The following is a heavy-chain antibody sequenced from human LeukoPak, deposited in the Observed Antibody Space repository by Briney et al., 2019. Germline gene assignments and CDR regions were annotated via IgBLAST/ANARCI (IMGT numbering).Heavy chain of an antibody. Sequence: GGSLRLSCAASGFTFSNAWMGWVRQAPGKGLEWVGRIKSKTDGGTTDYAAPVKGRFTISRDDSKNTLYLQMSSLKTEDTAVYYCTTDLLRYFDWLRFDPWGQGTLVTVSS. V-gene: IGHV3-15*01. CDR2: IKSKTDGGTT. D-gene: IGHD3-9*01. CDR3: TTDLLRYFDWLRFDP. J-gene: IGHJ5*02. CDR1: GFTFSNAW.